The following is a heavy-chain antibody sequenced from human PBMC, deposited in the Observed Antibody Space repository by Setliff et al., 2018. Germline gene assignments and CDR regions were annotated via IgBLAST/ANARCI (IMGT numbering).Heavy chain of an antibody. CDR2: ISGYNGNT. V-gene: IGHV1-18*01. CDR3: ATFRGYTYGYDY. D-gene: IGHD5-18*01. J-gene: IGHJ4*02. Sequence: ASVKVSCKASGYTFTTYAMSWMRQAPGQGLEWVGWISGYNGNTIYAQNFQDRVTMTTDASTNTAYMELRSLGSDDTAVYYCATFRGYTYGYDYWGQGTLVTVSS. CDR1: GYTFTTYA.